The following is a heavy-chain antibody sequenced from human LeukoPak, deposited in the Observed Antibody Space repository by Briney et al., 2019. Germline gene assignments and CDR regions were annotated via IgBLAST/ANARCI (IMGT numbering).Heavy chain of an antibody. V-gene: IGHV4-30-4*01. D-gene: IGHD5-12*01. CDR1: GGSISSGDYY. J-gene: IGHJ3*02. CDR2: IYYSGST. CDR3: ARSASCYDSKDPFDI. Sequence: SETLSLTCTVSGGSISSGDYYWRWIRQPPGKGLEWIGYIYYSGSTYYNPSLKSRVTISVDTSKIQFSLKLNSVTAADTAVYYCARSASCYDSKDPFDIWGQGTMVSVSS.